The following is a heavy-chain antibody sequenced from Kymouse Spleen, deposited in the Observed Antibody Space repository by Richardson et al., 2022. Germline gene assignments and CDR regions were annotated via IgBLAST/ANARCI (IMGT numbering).Heavy chain of an antibody. V-gene: IGHV4-34*01. CDR3: ARGGVYDFWSGYYRNWFDP. CDR2: INHSGST. D-gene: IGHD3-3*01. J-gene: IGHJ5*02. Sequence: QVQLQQWGAGLLKPSETLSLTCAVYGGSFSGYYWSWIRQPPGKGLEWIGEINHSGSTNYNPSLKSRVTISVDTSKNQFSLKLSSVTAADTAVYYCARGGVYDFWSGYYRNWFDPWGQGTLVTVSS. CDR1: GGSFSGYY.